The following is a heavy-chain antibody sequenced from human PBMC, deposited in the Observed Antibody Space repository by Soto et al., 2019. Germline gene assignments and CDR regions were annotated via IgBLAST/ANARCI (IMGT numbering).Heavy chain of an antibody. CDR3: TRDTFGARDY. CDR2: INPEETTT. V-gene: IGHV3-74*01. Sequence: LRLSCAASGFDFSSNWMHWVRQAPGKGLVWVSRINPEETTTTYADPVKGRFTISRDNALGTLYLQMNSLRVENTAVYYCTRDTFGARDYWGQGTLVTVSS. D-gene: IGHD1-26*01. J-gene: IGHJ4*02. CDR1: GFDFSSNW.